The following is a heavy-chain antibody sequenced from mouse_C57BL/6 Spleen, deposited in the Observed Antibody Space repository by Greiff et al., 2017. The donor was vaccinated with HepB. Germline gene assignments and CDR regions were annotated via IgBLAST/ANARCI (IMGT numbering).Heavy chain of an antibody. J-gene: IGHJ4*01. CDR3: ARSNGYYYAMDY. Sequence: QVQLQQPGAELVMPGASVKLSCKASGYTFTSYWMHWVKQRPGQGLEWIGEIDPSDSYTNYNQKFKGKSTLTVDKSSSTAYMQLSSLTSEDSAVYYCARSNGYYYAMDYWGQGTSVTVSS. CDR2: IDPSDSYT. V-gene: IGHV1-69*01. D-gene: IGHD2-2*01. CDR1: GYTFTSYW.